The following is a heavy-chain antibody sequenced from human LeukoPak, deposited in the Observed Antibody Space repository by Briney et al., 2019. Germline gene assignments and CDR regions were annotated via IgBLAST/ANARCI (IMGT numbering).Heavy chain of an antibody. CDR3: ARLFGGVTTFDY. CDR1: GFSFGNFW. D-gene: IGHD2-8*02. V-gene: IGHV3-7*01. Sequence: GGSLRLSCAASGFSFGNFWMSWVRQAPGRGLQWVASMKGDGSPTYYVDSVKGRFIISRDNARNPLYLQMNSLRAEDTAVYYCARLFGGVTTFDYWGQGALVTVSS. CDR2: MKGDGSPT. J-gene: IGHJ4*02.